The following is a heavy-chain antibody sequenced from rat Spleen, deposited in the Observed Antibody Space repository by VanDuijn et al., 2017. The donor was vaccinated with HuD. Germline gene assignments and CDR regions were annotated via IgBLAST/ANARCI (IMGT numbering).Heavy chain of an antibody. J-gene: IGHJ2*01. CDR3: AVAGYGY. CDR2: VSNDGVNT. CDR1: GFTFSDYY. V-gene: IGHV5-25*01. D-gene: IGHD1-7*01. Sequence: EVQLVESGGGLVQPGRSLKLSCAASGFTFSDYYMAWVRQAPKKGLEWVASVSNDGVNTCYPDSVKGRFTISRDNAENIVYLQMNSLKSEDTATYYCAVAGYGYWGQGVMVTVSS.